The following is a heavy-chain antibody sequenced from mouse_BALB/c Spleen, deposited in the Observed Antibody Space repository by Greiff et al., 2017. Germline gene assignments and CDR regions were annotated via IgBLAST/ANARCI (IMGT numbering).Heavy chain of an antibody. CDR3: ARSVYYGYYFDY. CDR2: ISSGSSTI. Sequence: EVQLVESGGGLVQPGGSRKLSCAASGFTFSSFGMHWVRQAPEKGLEWVAYISSGSSTIYYADTVKGRFTISRDNPKNTLFLQMTSLRSEDTAMYYCARSVYYGYYFDYWGQGTTLTVSS. J-gene: IGHJ2*01. CDR1: GFTFSSFG. V-gene: IGHV5-17*02. D-gene: IGHD1-2*01.